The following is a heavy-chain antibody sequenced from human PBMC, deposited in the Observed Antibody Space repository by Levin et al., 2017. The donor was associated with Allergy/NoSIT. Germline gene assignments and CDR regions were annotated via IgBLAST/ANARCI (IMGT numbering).Heavy chain of an antibody. J-gene: IGHJ4*02. CDR3: ARGRGTNYDY. V-gene: IGHV4-34*01. CDR1: GGSFSDYY. CDR2: INHTGST. Sequence: SQTLSLTCAVYGGSFSDYYWTWIRQPPGKGLEWNGEINHTGSTNYNPSLKSRVTISVDTSKNHFSLKVNSVTAADTAVYYCARGRGTNYDYWGQGTLVTVSS. D-gene: IGHD2-2*01.